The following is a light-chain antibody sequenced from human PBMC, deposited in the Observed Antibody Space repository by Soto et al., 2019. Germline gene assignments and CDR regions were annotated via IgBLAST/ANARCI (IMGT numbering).Light chain of an antibody. CDR1: STDVGGHDF. J-gene: IGLJ1*01. CDR2: EVS. CDR3: NSYTSTAARV. V-gene: IGLV2-14*01. Sequence: QSALTQPASVSGSLGQSITISCTGTSTDVGGHDFVSWYQQHPCKAPKVIIFEVSNRPSGVSNRFSGSKSGNTASLTLSGLQAEDEADYYCNSYTSTAARVFGTGTKVTVL.